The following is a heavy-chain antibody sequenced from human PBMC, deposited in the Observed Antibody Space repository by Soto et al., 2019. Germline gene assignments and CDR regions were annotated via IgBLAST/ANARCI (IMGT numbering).Heavy chain of an antibody. D-gene: IGHD3-10*01. J-gene: IGHJ4*02. CDR1: GGSISSYY. CDR2: IYYSGST. V-gene: IGHV4-59*08. CDR3: ARQPSLWFGESQHFDY. Sequence: SETLSLTCTVSGGSISSYYWSWIRQPPGKGLEWIGYIYYSGSTNYNPSLKSRVTISVDTSKNQFSLKLSSVTAADTAVYYCARQPSLWFGESQHFDYWGQGTLVNVS.